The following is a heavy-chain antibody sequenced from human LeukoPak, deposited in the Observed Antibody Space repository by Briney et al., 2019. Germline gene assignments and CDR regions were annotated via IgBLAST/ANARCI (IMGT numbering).Heavy chain of an antibody. CDR2: ISGSGGST. V-gene: IGHV3-23*01. CDR1: GFTFSSYA. Sequence: GGSLRLSCAASGFTFSSYAMSWVRQAPGKGLEWVSAISGSGGSTYYADSVKGRFTISRDNSKNTLYLQMNSLRAEDTAVYYCARDRCSGGSCQVLSYYYGMDVWGQGTTVTVSS. CDR3: ARDRCSGGSCQVLSYYYGMDV. D-gene: IGHD2-15*01. J-gene: IGHJ6*02.